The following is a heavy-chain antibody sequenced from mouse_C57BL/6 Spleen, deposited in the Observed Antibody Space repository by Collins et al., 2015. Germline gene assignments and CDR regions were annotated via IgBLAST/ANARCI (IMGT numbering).Heavy chain of an antibody. Sequence: GASVKLSCKASGYTFTSYGISWVKQRTGQGLEWIGEIYPRSGNTYYNEKFKGKATLTADKSSSTAYMELRSLTSEDSAVYFCARLGGIFPWFVYWGQGTLVTVSA. V-gene: IGHV1-81*01. CDR3: ARLGGIFPWFVY. CDR1: GYTFTSYG. J-gene: IGHJ3*01. CDR2: IYPRSGNT.